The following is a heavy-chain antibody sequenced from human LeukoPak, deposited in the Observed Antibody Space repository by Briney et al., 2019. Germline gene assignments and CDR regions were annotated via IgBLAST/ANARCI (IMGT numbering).Heavy chain of an antibody. CDR2: IFFSGST. J-gene: IGHJ2*01. D-gene: IGHD6-13*01. CDR3: ARVYYSSSYDYWYFDL. V-gene: IGHV4-59*01. Sequence: SETLSLTCSVSGASISSYYWSWIRQPPGKGLDWIGYIFFSGSTKYNPSLKSRVTLSVDTSRNQYSLKLSSVTAADTAVYYCARVYYSSSYDYWYFDLWGRGTLVTVSS. CDR1: GASISSYY.